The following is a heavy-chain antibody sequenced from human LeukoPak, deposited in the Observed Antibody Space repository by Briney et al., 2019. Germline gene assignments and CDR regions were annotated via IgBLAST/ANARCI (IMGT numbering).Heavy chain of an antibody. CDR2: IYSRGGT. Sequence: GGSLRLSCAVSGFSVSNNYMNWVRQAPGKGLGWVSLIYSRGGTSYADSVKGRFTISRDNSKNTLYLQMNSLRPEDTAVYFCARDPSYRYTSSLSYYYTMDVWGQGTTVTVSS. CDR1: GFSVSNNY. CDR3: ARDPSYRYTSSLSYYYTMDV. J-gene: IGHJ6*02. D-gene: IGHD6-13*01. V-gene: IGHV3-66*03.